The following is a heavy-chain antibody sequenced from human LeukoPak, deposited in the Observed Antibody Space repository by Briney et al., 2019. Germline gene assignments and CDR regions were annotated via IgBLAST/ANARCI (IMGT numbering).Heavy chain of an antibody. J-gene: IGHJ4*02. CDR2: IYYSGST. CDR1: GGSISSYY. CDR3: AVLLWFGESYYFDY. Sequence: SETLSLTCTVSGGSISSYYWSWIRQPPGKGLEWIGYIYYSGSTNYNPSLKSRVTISVGTSKNQFSLKLSSVTAADTAVYYCAVLLWFGESYYFDYWGQGTLVTVSS. D-gene: IGHD3-10*01. V-gene: IGHV4-59*01.